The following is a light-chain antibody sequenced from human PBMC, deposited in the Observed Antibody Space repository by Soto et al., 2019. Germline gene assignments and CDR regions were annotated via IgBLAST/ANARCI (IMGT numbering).Light chain of an antibody. Sequence: DIQMTQSPSSLSASVGDRVTITCRASQSIGNCLNWYQQRPGKAPRLLMHATSSLETGVPSRFSGRGSGTYFTLTINSLQPEDFATYYCQQHYNIPLTFGGGTKVDIK. CDR2: ATS. CDR1: QSIGNC. V-gene: IGKV1-39*01. J-gene: IGKJ4*01. CDR3: QQHYNIPLT.